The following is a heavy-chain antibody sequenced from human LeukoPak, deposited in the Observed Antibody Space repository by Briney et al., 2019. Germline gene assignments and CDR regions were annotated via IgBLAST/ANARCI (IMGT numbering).Heavy chain of an antibody. CDR3: ATSKRDYFDY. CDR1: GFTFSTYS. Sequence: GGSLRLSCAGSGFTFSTYSMNWVRQAPGKGLEWVSYISSTSSFTNYADSVKGRFTISRDNAKNSLYLQMNSLRAEDTAVYYCATSKRDYFDYWGQGTLVTVSS. V-gene: IGHV3-21*05. CDR2: ISSTSSFT. J-gene: IGHJ4*02.